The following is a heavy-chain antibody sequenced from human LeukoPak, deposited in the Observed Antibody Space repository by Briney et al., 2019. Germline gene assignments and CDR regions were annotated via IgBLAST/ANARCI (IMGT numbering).Heavy chain of an antibody. D-gene: IGHD3-22*01. CDR3: ASSFHWESSGYHRRTES. J-gene: IGHJ5*02. CDR1: GLTVSSNY. V-gene: IGHV3-53*04. Sequence: GGSLRLSCAASGLTVSSNYMSWVRQAPGEGLEWVSVIYSAGSSFDGSSHYADSVKGRFTISRHDSENTVYLQMNSLRVEDTAVYYCASSFHWESSGYHRRTESWGQGTLVTVSS. CDR2: IYSAGSS.